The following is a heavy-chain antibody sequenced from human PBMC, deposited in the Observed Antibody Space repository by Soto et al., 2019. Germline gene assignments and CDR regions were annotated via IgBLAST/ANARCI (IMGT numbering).Heavy chain of an antibody. V-gene: IGHV3-23*01. D-gene: IGHD3-22*01. CDR3: AKGDSSGYYPWD. CDR1: GFTFSSYA. CDR2: ISGSGGST. J-gene: IGHJ4*02. Sequence: SLRLSCAASGFTFSSYAMSWVRQAPGKGLEWVSAISGSGGSTYYADSVKGRFTISRDNSKNTLYLQMNSLRAEDTAVYYCAKGDSSGYYPWDWGQGTLVTVSS.